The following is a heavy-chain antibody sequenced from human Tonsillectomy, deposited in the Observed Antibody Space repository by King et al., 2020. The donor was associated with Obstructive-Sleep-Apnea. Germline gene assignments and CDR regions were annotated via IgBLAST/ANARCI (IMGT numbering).Heavy chain of an antibody. V-gene: IGHV4-34*01. Sequence: VQLQQWGAGLLKPSEPLSLTCAVYGGSFSGYYWSWIRQPPGKGLEWIGEINHSGSTNYNPSLKSRVTISVDTSKNQFSLKLSSVTAADTAVYYCARALRYGLYYYYGMDVWGQGTTVTVSS. CDR2: INHSGST. CDR1: GGSFSGYY. D-gene: IGHD4-17*01. J-gene: IGHJ6*02. CDR3: ARALRYGLYYYYGMDV.